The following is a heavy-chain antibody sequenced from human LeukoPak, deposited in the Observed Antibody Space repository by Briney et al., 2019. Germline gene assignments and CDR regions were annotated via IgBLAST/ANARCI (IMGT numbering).Heavy chain of an antibody. Sequence: GESLKISCKASGYSFTSYWIAWVRQMSGKGLEWVGIIYPGDSNTKYSPSFQGQVTMSADKSISTAYLQWSSLKASDTAIYYCARHNCYDSWGQGTLVTVSS. V-gene: IGHV5-51*01. CDR2: IYPGDSNT. J-gene: IGHJ4*02. D-gene: IGHD3-16*01. CDR1: GYSFTSYW. CDR3: ARHNCYDS.